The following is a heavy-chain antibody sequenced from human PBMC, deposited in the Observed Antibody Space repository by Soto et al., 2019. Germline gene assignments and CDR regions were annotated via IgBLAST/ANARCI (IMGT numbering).Heavy chain of an antibody. CDR2: IYYSGST. J-gene: IGHJ6*02. CDR1: GGSVSSGSYY. D-gene: IGHD6-13*01. CDR3: AVKSSSSWYYGMDV. V-gene: IGHV4-61*01. Sequence: PSETLSLTCTVSGGSVSSGSYYWSWIRQPPGKGLEWIGYIYYSGSTNYNPPLKSRVTISVDTSKNQFSLKLSSVTAADTAVYYCAVKSSSSWYYGMDVWGQGTTVTVSS.